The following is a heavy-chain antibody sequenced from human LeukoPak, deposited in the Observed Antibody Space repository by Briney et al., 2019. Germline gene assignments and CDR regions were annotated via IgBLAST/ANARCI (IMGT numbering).Heavy chain of an antibody. CDR2: IAYDGSSK. J-gene: IGHJ4*02. CDR3: AKHHCSSTSCYRVFDF. V-gene: IGHV3-30*18. CDR1: GFTFNTYG. Sequence: PGRSLRLSCAASGFTFNTYGMHWVRQAPGKGLEWVAAIAYDGSSKYYADSVKGRFTISRDNSKNTLYLQMNSLRAEDTAVYYCAKHHCSSTSCYRVFDFWGQGTLVTVSS. D-gene: IGHD2-2*02.